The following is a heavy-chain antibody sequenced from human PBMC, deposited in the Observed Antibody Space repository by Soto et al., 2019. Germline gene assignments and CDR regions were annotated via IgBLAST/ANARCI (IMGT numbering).Heavy chain of an antibody. CDR2: IYHSGST. CDR1: GVSISTSNW. Sequence: QVQLQESGPGVVKPARTLSLTCAVSGVSISTSNWWSWARQSPGKGLEWIGEIYHSGSTNYNPSLQSRVTISVDKSTNHFFLQLTSVNAADTAVYFCAKGGRVYYGSGSYFDSWGQGIVVTVSS. J-gene: IGHJ4*02. CDR3: AKGGRVYYGSGSYFDS. D-gene: IGHD3-10*01. V-gene: IGHV4-4*01.